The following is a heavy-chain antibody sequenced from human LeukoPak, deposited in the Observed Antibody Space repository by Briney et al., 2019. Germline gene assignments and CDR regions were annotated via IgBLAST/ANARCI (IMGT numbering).Heavy chain of an antibody. Sequence: SETLSLTCTVSGGSISSSSYYWGWIRQPPGRGLEWIGSIYYSGSTYYNPSLKSRVTISVDTSKNQFSLKLSSVTAADTAVYYCARRIEDYYDSSGYYDYWGQGTLVTVSS. V-gene: IGHV4-39*01. CDR2: IYYSGST. CDR1: GGSISSSSYY. CDR3: ARRIEDYYDSSGYYDY. J-gene: IGHJ4*02. D-gene: IGHD3-22*01.